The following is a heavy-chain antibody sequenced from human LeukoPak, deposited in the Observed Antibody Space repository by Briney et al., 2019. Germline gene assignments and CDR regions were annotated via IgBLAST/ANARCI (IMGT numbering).Heavy chain of an antibody. D-gene: IGHD1-26*01. CDR2: IYYSGST. V-gene: IGHV4-39*07. Sequence: PSETLSLTCTVSGGSISSSSYYWGWIRQPPGKGLEWIGSIYYSGSTYYNPSLKSRVTISVDTSKNQFSLKLSSVTAADTAVYYCARDSRIVGATDGYFQHWGQGTLVTVSS. J-gene: IGHJ1*01. CDR3: ARDSRIVGATDGYFQH. CDR1: GGSISSSSYY.